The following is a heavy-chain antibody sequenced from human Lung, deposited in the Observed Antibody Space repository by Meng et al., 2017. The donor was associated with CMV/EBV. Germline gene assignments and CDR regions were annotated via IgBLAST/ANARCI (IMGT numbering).Heavy chain of an antibody. CDR1: GYTFTGYY. D-gene: IGHD2-8*01. CDR2: INPNSGGT. V-gene: IGHV1-2*02. J-gene: IGHJ4*02. Sequence: ASLKVFCKASGYTFTGYYMHWVRQAPGQGLEWMGWINPNSGGTNYAQKFQGRVTMTRDTSISTAYMELSRLRSDDTAVYYCARESSNGYFDYWGQGTLVTVSS. CDR3: ARESSNGYFDY.